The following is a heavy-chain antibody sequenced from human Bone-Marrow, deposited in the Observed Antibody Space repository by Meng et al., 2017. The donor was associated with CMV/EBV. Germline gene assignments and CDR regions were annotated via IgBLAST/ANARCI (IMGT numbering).Heavy chain of an antibody. Sequence: SETLSLTCTLSGGPISSYYWNWIRQTPGKGLEWMGYVYYTGTTKYNPSLKSRVTISLDTSMKQFSLRLDSVTAADTAVYYCARWGTLSLDHWGQGIRVTVSS. CDR2: VYYTGTT. V-gene: IGHV4-59*01. CDR1: GGPISSYY. CDR3: ARWGTLSLDH. D-gene: IGHD3-16*01. J-gene: IGHJ4*02.